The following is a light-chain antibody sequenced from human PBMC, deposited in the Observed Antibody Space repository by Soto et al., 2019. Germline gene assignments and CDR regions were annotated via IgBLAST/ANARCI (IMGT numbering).Light chain of an antibody. CDR2: GAY. J-gene: IGKJ1*01. Sequence: EIVLTQSPGTLSLSAGESASLSCRASQSVSTSVAWYQQNPGQATRLLLYGAYSWATVIPDRFSGSGSGTDLSLTINRLEPEDFAVYYCQQYHTTPWTFGRGTQVEVK. CDR1: QSVSTSV. CDR3: QQYHTTPWT. V-gene: IGKV3-20*01.